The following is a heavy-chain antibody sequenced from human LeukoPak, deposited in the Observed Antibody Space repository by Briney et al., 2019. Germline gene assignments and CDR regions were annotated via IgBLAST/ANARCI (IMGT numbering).Heavy chain of an antibody. CDR1: GFIFKNHG. CDR2: ISSGGSSI. J-gene: IGHJ5*02. Sequence: GGSLRLSCTASGFIFKNHGMSWVRQAPGKGLEWVSSISSGGSSIFYADSLKGRITISRDNAKNSLSLQMNSLRAEDTAVYYCAREVAAVGRWFDPWGQGTLVTVSS. V-gene: IGHV3-21*01. D-gene: IGHD2-15*01. CDR3: AREVAAVGRWFDP.